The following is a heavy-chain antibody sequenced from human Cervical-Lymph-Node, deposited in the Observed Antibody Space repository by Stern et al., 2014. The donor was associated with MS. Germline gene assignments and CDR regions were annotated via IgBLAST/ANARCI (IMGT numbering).Heavy chain of an antibody. CDR1: GFTFGTYG. CDR2: ISYDGSNK. D-gene: IGHD3-10*01. CDR3: LKDQGDYYGSGELDH. J-gene: IGHJ4*02. Sequence: VQLVESGGGVVQPGRSLRLSCAGSGFTFGTYGLHWVRQAPGKGLDWVTFISYDGSNKFYAYSVRGRVTISIDNSKNTLFLQMNSLRAEDTAVYYCLKDQGDYYGSGELDHWGQGTLVTVSS. V-gene: IGHV3-30*18.